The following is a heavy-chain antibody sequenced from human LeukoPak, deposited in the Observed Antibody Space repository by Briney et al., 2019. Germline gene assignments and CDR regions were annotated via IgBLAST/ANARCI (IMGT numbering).Heavy chain of an antibody. CDR2: IKQDGSEK. CDR1: GLTTSDYW. V-gene: IGHV3-7*01. Sequence: PGGSLRLSCAASGLTTSDYWMTWVRQAPGKGLEWVANIKQDGSEKTYVDSVKGRFTISRDNAKNSIFLQMNSLKVEDMAMYYCVRDGGTDWYDPWGQGTLVSVSS. CDR3: VRDGGTDWYDP. D-gene: IGHD3-16*01. J-gene: IGHJ5*02.